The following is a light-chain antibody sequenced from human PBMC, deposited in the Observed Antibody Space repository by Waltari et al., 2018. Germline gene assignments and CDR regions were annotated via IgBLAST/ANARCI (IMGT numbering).Light chain of an antibody. J-gene: IGKJ4*01. CDR3: QQCSNRPLT. V-gene: IGKV3-11*01. CDR1: QSINTY. CDR2: HAS. Sequence: EIVLTQSPATLSLSPGERATLSCRASQSINTYLGWYQQKPGQAPRLLIYHASNRVTGIPPRFSGSGSGTDFTLTISSLEPEDFAVYYCQQCSNRPLTFGGGTKVEIK.